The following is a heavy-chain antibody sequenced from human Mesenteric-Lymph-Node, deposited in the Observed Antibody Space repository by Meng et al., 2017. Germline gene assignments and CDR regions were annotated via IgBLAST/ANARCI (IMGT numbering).Heavy chain of an antibody. Sequence: QGPLVESGGGVVQLGRSLRLSCAASGFAFSSYGMHWVRQAPGKGLEWVALISHDGSNKYYADSVKGRFTVSRDNSKNTLYLQMNSQTTEDTAVYYCAGGYSYGDYWGQGTLVTVSS. V-gene: IGHV3-30*03. CDR1: GFAFSSYG. J-gene: IGHJ4*02. CDR2: ISHDGSNK. CDR3: AGGYSYGDY. D-gene: IGHD5-18*01.